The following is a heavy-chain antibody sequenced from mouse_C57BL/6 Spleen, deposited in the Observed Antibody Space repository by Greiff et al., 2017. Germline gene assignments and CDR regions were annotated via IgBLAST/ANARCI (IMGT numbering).Heavy chain of an antibody. Sequence: EVQLQQSVAELVRPGASVKLSCTASGFTIKNTYMHWVKQRPEQGLEWIGRIDPANGNTKYARKFQGKATITADTSSNTAYLQLSSLTSDDTARWYCAGGGLDYGGQGTTLTVSS. CDR2: IDPANGNT. CDR3: AGGGLDY. V-gene: IGHV14-3*01. J-gene: IGHJ2*01. CDR1: GFTIKNTY.